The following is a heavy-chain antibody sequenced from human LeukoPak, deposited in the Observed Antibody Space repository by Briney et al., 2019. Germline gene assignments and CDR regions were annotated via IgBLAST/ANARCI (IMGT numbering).Heavy chain of an antibody. D-gene: IGHD3-22*01. Sequence: SVKVSCKASGGTFSSYAISWVQQAPGQGLEWMGGIIPIFGTANYAQKFQGRVTITADESTSTAYMELSSLRSEDTAVYYCARSKYYYDSSGYYYPYFDYWGQGTLVTVSS. CDR3: ARSKYYYDSSGYYYPYFDY. CDR1: GGTFSSYA. V-gene: IGHV1-69*13. J-gene: IGHJ4*02. CDR2: IIPIFGTA.